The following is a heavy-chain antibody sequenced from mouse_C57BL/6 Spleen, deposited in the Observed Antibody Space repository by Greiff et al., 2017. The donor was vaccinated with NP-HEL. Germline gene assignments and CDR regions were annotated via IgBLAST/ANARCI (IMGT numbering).Heavy chain of an antibody. J-gene: IGHJ1*03. Sequence: QVQLKQSGPELVKPGASVKISCKASGYAFSSSWMNWVKQRPGKGLEWIGRIYPGDGDTNYNGKFKGKATLTADKSSSTAYMQLSSLTSEDSAVYFCARDGSNLWYFDVWGTGTTVTVSS. V-gene: IGHV1-82*01. D-gene: IGHD1-1*01. CDR3: ARDGSNLWYFDV. CDR1: GYAFSSSW. CDR2: IYPGDGDT.